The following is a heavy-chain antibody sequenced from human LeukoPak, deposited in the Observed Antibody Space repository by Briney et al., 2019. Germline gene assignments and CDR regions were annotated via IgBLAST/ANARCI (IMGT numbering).Heavy chain of an antibody. CDR2: ISGSGGRT. CDR3: AKNPGGYDYRFDY. D-gene: IGHD5-12*01. J-gene: IGHJ4*02. CDR1: GFTFSSYV. Sequence: GGSLRLSCAASGFTFSSYVMSWVRRAPGKGLEWVSAISGSGGRTYYADSVKGRFTISRDKSKNTLYLQMNSLRAEDTAVYYCAKNPGGYDYRFDYWGQGTLVTVSS. V-gene: IGHV3-23*01.